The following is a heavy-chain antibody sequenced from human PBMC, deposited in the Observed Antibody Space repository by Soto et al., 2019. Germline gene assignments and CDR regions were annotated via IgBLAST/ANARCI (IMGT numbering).Heavy chain of an antibody. CDR2: INHSGST. CDR3: ARGGGFGKPYYFDY. V-gene: IGHV4-34*01. CDR1: GGSFSGYY. D-gene: IGHD3-16*01. Sequence: SETLSLTCAVYGGSFSGYYWSWIRQPPGKGLEWIGEINHSGSTNYNPSLKSRVTISVDTSKNQFSLKLSSVTAADTAVYYCARGGGFGKPYYFDYWGQGTLVTVSS. J-gene: IGHJ4*02.